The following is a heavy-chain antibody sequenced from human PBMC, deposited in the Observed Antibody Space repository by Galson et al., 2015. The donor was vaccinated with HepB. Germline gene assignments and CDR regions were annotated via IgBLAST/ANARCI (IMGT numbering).Heavy chain of an antibody. CDR3: AKAAGWFDP. V-gene: IGHV3-11*01. Sequence: SLRLSCAASGFTFSEFYMTWIRQAPGKGLEWISYISGSGTTTDYADSLKGRFTVSRDNAKKSLYLQINSLRAEDTAVYYCAKAAGWFDPLGQGILVTVSS. J-gene: IGHJ5*02. CDR1: GFTFSEFY. CDR2: ISGSGTTT.